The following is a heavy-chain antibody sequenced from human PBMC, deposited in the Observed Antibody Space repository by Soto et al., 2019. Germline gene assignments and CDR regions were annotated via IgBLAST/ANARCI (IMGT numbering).Heavy chain of an antibody. D-gene: IGHD3-10*01. CDR1: GYTFTSYD. J-gene: IGHJ6*02. Sequence: QVQLVQSGAEVKKPGASVKVSCKASGYTFTSYDINWVRQATGQGLEWMGWMNPNSGNTGYAQKFQGRVTMTRNTSISTAYLELSSLRSEDTAVYYCARGFSGFGIQDYYYGMDVWGQGTTVTVSS. V-gene: IGHV1-8*01. CDR3: ARGFSGFGIQDYYYGMDV. CDR2: MNPNSGNT.